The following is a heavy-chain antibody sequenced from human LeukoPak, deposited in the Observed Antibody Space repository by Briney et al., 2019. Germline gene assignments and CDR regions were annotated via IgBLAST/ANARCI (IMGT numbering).Heavy chain of an antibody. CDR2: IYYSGTT. V-gene: IGHV4-59*01. Sequence: SETLSLTCTVSGDSISSYYWGWIRQPPGKGLEWIGYIYYSGTTNYNPSLKSRVTISVDTSKNQFSLNLTSVTAADTAVYYCARGTLYSSGWYFDYWGRGTLVTVSS. CDR3: ARGTLYSSGWYFDY. J-gene: IGHJ4*02. CDR1: GDSISSYY. D-gene: IGHD6-19*01.